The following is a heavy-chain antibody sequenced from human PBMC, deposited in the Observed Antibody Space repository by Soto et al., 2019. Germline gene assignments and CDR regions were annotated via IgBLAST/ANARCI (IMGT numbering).Heavy chain of an antibody. Sequence: SLTCTVSGGSISSYYWSWIRQPAGKGLEWIGRIYTSGSTNYNPSLKSRVTMSVDTSKNQFSLKLSSVTAADTAVYYCTSTQSNRNPLYFDYWGQGTLVTVSS. CDR1: GGSISSYY. V-gene: IGHV4-4*07. D-gene: IGHD4-4*01. CDR3: TSTQSNRNPLYFDY. J-gene: IGHJ4*02. CDR2: IYTSGST.